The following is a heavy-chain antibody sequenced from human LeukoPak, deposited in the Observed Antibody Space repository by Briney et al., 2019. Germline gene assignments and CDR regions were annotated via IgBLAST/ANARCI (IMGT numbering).Heavy chain of an antibody. V-gene: IGHV3-7*03. CDR1: GFTFSSYW. D-gene: IGHD6-13*01. CDR2: IKQDGSEK. Sequence: GGSLRLSCAASGFTFSSYWMSWVRQAPGKGLEWVANIKQDGSEKYYVDSVKGRFTISRDNAKNSLYLQMNSLRAEDTAVYYCARVPPSEYSSSRDWFDPWGQGTLVTVSS. CDR3: ARVPPSEYSSSRDWFDP. J-gene: IGHJ5*02.